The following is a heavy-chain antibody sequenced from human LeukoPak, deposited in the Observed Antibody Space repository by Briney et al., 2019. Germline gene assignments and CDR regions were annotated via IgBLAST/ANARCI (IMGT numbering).Heavy chain of an antibody. CDR1: GGTFSSYA. J-gene: IGHJ4*02. CDR3: ARDNFYCSGGSCYPN. Sequence: ASVKVSCKASGGTFSSYAISWVRQAPGQGLEWMGRIIPILGIANYAQKFQGRVTITADKSTSTAYMELSSLRSEDTAVYYCARDNFYCSGGSCYPNWGQGTLVTVSS. D-gene: IGHD2-15*01. V-gene: IGHV1-69*04. CDR2: IIPILGIA.